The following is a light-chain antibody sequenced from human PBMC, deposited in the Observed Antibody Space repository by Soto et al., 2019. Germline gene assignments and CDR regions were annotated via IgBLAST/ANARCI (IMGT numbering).Light chain of an antibody. Sequence: QSVLTQPASVSGSPGQSITISCAGTSSDVGGYTYVSWYQQHPGKAPKLMIYDVSNRPSGVSNRLSGSKSGNTAYLTISGLQAEDEADYYCTSYTSSSTPYVFGGGTKVTVL. CDR3: TSYTSSSTPYV. CDR1: SSDVGGYTY. CDR2: DVS. J-gene: IGLJ1*01. V-gene: IGLV2-14*01.